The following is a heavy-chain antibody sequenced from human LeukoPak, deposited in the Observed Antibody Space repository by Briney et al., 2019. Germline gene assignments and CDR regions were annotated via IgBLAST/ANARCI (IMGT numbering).Heavy chain of an antibody. J-gene: IGHJ6*03. CDR2: IYISGST. Sequence: PSQTLSLTCTVSGGSISSGSYYWSWIRQPAGKGLEWIGRIYISGSTNYNPSLKSRVTISVDTSKNQFSLKLSSVTAADTAVYYCARDYGFSSSGWYYYYMDVWGKGTTVTISS. CDR3: ARDYGFSSSGWYYYYMDV. CDR1: GGSISSGSYY. V-gene: IGHV4-61*02. D-gene: IGHD6-19*01.